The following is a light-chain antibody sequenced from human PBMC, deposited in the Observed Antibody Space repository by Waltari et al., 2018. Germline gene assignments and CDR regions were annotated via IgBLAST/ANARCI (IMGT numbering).Light chain of an antibody. Sequence: DLQMTQSPSSVSASVGDRVTITCRARQNIGSYLIWYQQKPGKAPNLLIYSASSLQSGVPSRFIGSGSATDFTLTINSLQPDDFATYYCQQSSSYPPTFGQGTQV. V-gene: IGKV1-39*01. J-gene: IGKJ1*01. CDR2: SAS. CDR1: QNIGSY. CDR3: QQSSSYPPT.